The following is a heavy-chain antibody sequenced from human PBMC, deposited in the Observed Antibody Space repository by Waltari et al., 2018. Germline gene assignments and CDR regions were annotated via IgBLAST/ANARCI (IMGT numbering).Heavy chain of an antibody. CDR3: ARFRYYYDSSGYPTYYYYGMDV. V-gene: IGHV4-34*01. J-gene: IGHJ6*02. Sequence: QVQLQQWGAGLLKPSETLSLTCAVYGGSFSGYYWSWIRQPPGKGLGGIGEINHSGSTNYNPSLKSRVTISVDTSKNQFSLKLSSVTAADTAVYYCARFRYYYDSSGYPTYYYYGMDVWGQGTTVTVSS. D-gene: IGHD3-22*01. CDR2: INHSGST. CDR1: GGSFSGYY.